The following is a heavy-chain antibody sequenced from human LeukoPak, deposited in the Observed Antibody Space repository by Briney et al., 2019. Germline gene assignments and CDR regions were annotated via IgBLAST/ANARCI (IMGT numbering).Heavy chain of an antibody. CDR3: ARGPRRGNWNDPYYFDY. D-gene: IGHD1-1*01. CDR1: GGTFSSYA. V-gene: IGHV1-69*13. J-gene: IGHJ4*02. CDR2: IIPIFCTA. Sequence: GASVKVSCKASGGTFSSYAISWVRQAPGQGLEWMGGIIPIFCTANYAQKFQGRVTITADESTSTAYMELSSLRSEETAVYYCARGPRRGNWNDPYYFDYWGQGTLVTVSS.